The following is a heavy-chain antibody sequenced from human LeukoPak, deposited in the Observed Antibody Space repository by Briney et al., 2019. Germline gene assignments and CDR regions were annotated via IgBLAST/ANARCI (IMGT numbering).Heavy chain of an antibody. CDR1: GLSVSNNH. Sequence: GGSLRLSCAASGLSVSNNHMNWVRQAPGKGLEWVSVIYSGGSTYYADSVKGRFTISRDNSKNTLYLQMNSLRAEDTAVYYCARDLGGSYDYWGQGTLVTVSS. V-gene: IGHV3-53*01. CDR3: ARDLGGSYDY. J-gene: IGHJ4*02. CDR2: IYSGGST. D-gene: IGHD1-26*01.